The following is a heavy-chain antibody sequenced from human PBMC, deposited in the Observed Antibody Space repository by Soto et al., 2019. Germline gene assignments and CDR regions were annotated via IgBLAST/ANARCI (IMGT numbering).Heavy chain of an antibody. V-gene: IGHV4-59*08. CDR1: GASISSYY. Sequence: SETLSLTCTVSGASISSYYWSWIRQPPGKGLEWIGYIYYSGSTNYNPSLKSRVTISVDTSKNQFSLKLSSVTAADTAVYYCARYWDSGYDSYAFESWGQGTMVTV. CDR3: ARYWDSGYDSYAFES. CDR2: IYYSGST. J-gene: IGHJ3*02. D-gene: IGHD5-12*01.